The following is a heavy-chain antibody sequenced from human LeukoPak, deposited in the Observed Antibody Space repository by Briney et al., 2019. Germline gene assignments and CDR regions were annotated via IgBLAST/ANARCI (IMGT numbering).Heavy chain of an antibody. CDR2: ITTYNGNR. Sequence: ASVKVSCKASGYTLSDYGISWVRQAPGQGLEWVGWITTYNGNRKYAEKFQGRVTMTTDTSTSTYYMEMRSLRSDDTAIYYCARDCSNGVCFSRDYWGQGTQITVST. CDR3: ARDCSNGVCFSRDY. D-gene: IGHD2-8*01. J-gene: IGHJ4*02. CDR1: GYTLSDYG. V-gene: IGHV1-18*01.